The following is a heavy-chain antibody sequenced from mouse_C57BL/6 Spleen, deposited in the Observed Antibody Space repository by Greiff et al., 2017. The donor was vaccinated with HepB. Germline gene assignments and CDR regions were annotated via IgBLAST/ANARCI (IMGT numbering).Heavy chain of an antibody. CDR1: GYAFSSSW. J-gene: IGHJ4*01. CDR2: IYPGDGDT. Sequence: QVQLQQSGPELVKPGASVKISCKASGYAFSSSWMNWVKQRPGKGLEWIGRIYPGDGDTNYNGKFKGKATLTADKSSSTAYMQLSSLTSEDSAVYFGARSELLLRYSYAVDYWCQGTSVTVSS. CDR3: ARSELLLRYSYAVDY. D-gene: IGHD1-1*01. V-gene: IGHV1-82*01.